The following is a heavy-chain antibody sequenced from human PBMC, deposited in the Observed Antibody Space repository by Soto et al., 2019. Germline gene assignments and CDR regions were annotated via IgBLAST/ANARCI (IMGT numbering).Heavy chain of an antibody. Sequence: QVQLVQSGAEVKKPGSSVKVSCKASGGTFSSYAISWVRQAPGQGLEWMGGIIPIFGTADYAQKVQGRVTITEDESTSTAYMELSSLRSEDTAVDYCAGHGFCSSGSSPHTYYHSSGMDVWGKGTTDTISS. V-gene: IGHV1-69*12. J-gene: IGHJ6*04. CDR3: AGHGFCSSGSSPHTYYHSSGMDV. CDR1: GGTFSSYA. CDR2: IIPIFGTA. D-gene: IGHD2-15*01.